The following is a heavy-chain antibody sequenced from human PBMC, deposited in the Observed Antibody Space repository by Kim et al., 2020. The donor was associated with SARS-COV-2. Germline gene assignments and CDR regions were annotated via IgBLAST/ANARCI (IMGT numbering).Heavy chain of an antibody. CDR2: IKSNAGGGTA. CDR1: GITFSDAC. V-gene: IGHV3-15*01. J-gene: IGHJ6*01. D-gene: IGHD3-9*01. Sequence: GGSLRLSCAASGITFSDACLNWVRQAPGKGLEWVACIKSNAGGGTADYSAPVQGTFIIERDNSRLTLLLHMNSLQTEDTADYDSTFHWRFYIARSYY. CDR3: TFHWRFYIARSYY.